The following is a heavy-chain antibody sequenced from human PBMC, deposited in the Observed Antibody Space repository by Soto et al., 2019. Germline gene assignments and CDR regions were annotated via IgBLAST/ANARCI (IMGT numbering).Heavy chain of an antibody. CDR1: GGSISSSSYY. Sequence: SETLSLTCTVSGGSISSSSYYWGWIRQPPGKGLEWIGSIYYSGSTYYNPSLKSRVTISVDTSKNQFSLKLSSVTAADTAVYYCARRGERGYFNYFDYWGQGTLVTVSS. CDR3: ARRGERGYFNYFDY. D-gene: IGHD3-22*01. V-gene: IGHV4-39*01. CDR2: IYYSGST. J-gene: IGHJ4*02.